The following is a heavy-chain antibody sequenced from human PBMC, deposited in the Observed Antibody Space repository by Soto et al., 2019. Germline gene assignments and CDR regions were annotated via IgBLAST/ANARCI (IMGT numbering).Heavy chain of an antibody. CDR1: GGSFSGCY. D-gene: IGHD7-27*01. J-gene: IGHJ4*02. CDR3: ARGRNWGNYFDY. CDR2: INPSGST. Sequence: SETLSLTCAVYGGSFSGCYWSWIRQPPGKGLEWIGEINPSGSTNYNPSLKSRVTISVDTSKNQFSLKLGSVTAADTAVYYCARGRNWGNYFDYWGQGTLVTVSS. V-gene: IGHV4-34*01.